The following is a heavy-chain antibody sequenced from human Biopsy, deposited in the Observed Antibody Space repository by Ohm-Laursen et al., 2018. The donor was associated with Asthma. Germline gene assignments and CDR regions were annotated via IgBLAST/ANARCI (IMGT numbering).Heavy chain of an antibody. D-gene: IGHD3-3*01. CDR3: AKERYYDFWSGYPI. Sequence: SSLRLSCSASGFSFNSYGMHWVRQAPGKGLEWVAVMSFDGRQTYYADSVKGRFTISRGNSKNTLYLQMNSLRAEDTAVYYCAKERYYDFWSGYPIWGQGTMVTVSS. V-gene: IGHV3-30*18. J-gene: IGHJ3*02. CDR2: MSFDGRQT. CDR1: GFSFNSYG.